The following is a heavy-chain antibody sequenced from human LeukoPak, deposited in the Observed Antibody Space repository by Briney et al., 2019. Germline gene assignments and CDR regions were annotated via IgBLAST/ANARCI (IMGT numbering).Heavy chain of an antibody. CDR1: GFTFSTYG. CDR3: ARDLSGSPDY. CDR2: ISSSGSTI. Sequence: PGGSLRLSCAASGFTFSTYGMHWVRQAPGKGLEWVSYISSSGSTIYYADSVKGRFTISRDNAKNSLYLQMNSLRAEDTAVYYCARDLSGSPDYWGQGTLVTVSS. J-gene: IGHJ4*02. D-gene: IGHD6-13*01. V-gene: IGHV3-48*04.